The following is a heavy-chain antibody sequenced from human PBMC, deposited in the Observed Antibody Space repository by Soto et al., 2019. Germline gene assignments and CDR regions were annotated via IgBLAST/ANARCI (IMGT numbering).Heavy chain of an antibody. V-gene: IGHV3-23*01. CDR1: GFTFSSYA. D-gene: IGHD3-22*01. CDR3: ATDYYDSSGPLAYYYYGMDV. J-gene: IGHJ6*02. CDR2: ISGSGGST. Sequence: GGSLILSCAASGFTFSSYAMSWVRQAPGKGLEWVSAISGSGGSTYYADSVKGRFTISRDNSKNTLYLQMNSLRAEDTAVYYCATDYYDSSGPLAYYYYGMDVWGQGTTVTVSS.